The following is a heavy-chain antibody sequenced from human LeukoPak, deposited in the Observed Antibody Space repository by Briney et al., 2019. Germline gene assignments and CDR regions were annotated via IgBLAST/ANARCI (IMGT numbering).Heavy chain of an antibody. CDR1: GYTFTGYQ. CDR3: AITYSGSYPDY. CDR2: VNPNSGGT. D-gene: IGHD1-26*01. J-gene: IGHJ4*02. Sequence: ASVKVSCKASGYTFTGYQMYWVRQAPGQGLEWMGWVNPNSGGTNYAQKFQGRVTMTRDTSISTAYMELSRLRSDDTALYYCAITYSGSYPDYWGQRTLVTVSS. V-gene: IGHV1-2*02.